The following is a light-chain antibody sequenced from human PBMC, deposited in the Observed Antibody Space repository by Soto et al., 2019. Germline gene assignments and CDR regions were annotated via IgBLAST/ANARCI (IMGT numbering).Light chain of an antibody. Sequence: QSVLTQPPSVSGAPGQRVTISCTGSSSNIGAGYDVHWYQQLPGTAPKLLIYVNTNRPSGVPDLFSGSKSATSASLAITGLQAEDEADYYCQSYDSSLSGHVVFGGGTKLTVL. J-gene: IGLJ2*01. V-gene: IGLV1-40*01. CDR3: QSYDSSLSGHVV. CDR2: VNT. CDR1: SSNIGAGYD.